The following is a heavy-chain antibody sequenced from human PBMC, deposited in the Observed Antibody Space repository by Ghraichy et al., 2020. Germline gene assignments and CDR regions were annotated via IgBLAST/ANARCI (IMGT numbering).Heavy chain of an antibody. J-gene: IGHJ4*02. CDR3: ARVWYSSSSEHFDY. CDR1: GFNFTNFN. CDR2: ISSSSSYI. Sequence: GGSLRLSCAASGFNFTNFNMNWVRQAPGKGLEWVSSISSSSSYIYYADSVKGRFTISRDNAKNSLYLQMNSLGAEDTAAYYCARVWYSSSSEHFDYWGQGTLVTVSS. V-gene: IGHV3-21*01. D-gene: IGHD6-6*01.